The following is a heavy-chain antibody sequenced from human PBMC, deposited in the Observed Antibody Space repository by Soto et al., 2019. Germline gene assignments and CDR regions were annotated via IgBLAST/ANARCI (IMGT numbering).Heavy chain of an antibody. V-gene: IGHV3-30*18. Sequence: HPGGSLRLSCAASGFTFSSYGMHWVRQAPGKGLEWVAVISYDGSNKYYADSVKGRFTISRDNSKNTLYLQMNSLRAEGMAVYYCAKDRSLCSGYDYFDYWGQGTLVTVSS. D-gene: IGHD5-12*01. J-gene: IGHJ4*02. CDR1: GFTFSSYG. CDR3: AKDRSLCSGYDYFDY. CDR2: ISYDGSNK.